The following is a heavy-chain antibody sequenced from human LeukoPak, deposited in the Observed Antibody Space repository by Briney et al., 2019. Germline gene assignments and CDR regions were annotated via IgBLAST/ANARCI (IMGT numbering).Heavy chain of an antibody. CDR2: INHSGST. Sequence: NPSETLSLTCAVYGGSFSGYYWSWIRQPPGKGLEWIGEINHSGSTNYNPSLKSRVTISVDTSKNQFSLKLSSVTAADTAVYYCARVFVAAADPLDYWGQGTLVTVSS. CDR3: ARVFVAAADPLDY. J-gene: IGHJ4*02. V-gene: IGHV4-34*01. CDR1: GGSFSGYY. D-gene: IGHD6-13*01.